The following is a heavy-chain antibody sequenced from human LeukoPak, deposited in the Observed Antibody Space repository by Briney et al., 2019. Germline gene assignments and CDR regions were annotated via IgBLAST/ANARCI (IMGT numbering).Heavy chain of an antibody. CDR1: GGSMSGYY. CDR3: ARLEDYDILTGYSEYYFDY. J-gene: IGHJ4*02. CDR2: IHYSGTT. D-gene: IGHD3-9*01. V-gene: IGHV4-59*08. Sequence: PSETLSLTCTVSGGSMSGYYWSWIRQPPGKGLEWIGYIHYSGTTNYNPSLKSRVTISVDTSKNQFSLKLSSVTAADTAVYYCARLEDYDILTGYSEYYFDYWGQGTLVTVSS.